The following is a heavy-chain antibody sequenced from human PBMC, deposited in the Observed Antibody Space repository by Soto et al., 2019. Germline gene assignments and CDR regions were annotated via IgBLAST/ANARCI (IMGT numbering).Heavy chain of an antibody. D-gene: IGHD2-2*01. CDR1: GGSISSYY. CDR3: ARLYSVVVPAANNILYYYYYMDV. V-gene: IGHV4-59*08. J-gene: IGHJ6*03. Sequence: SETLSLTCTVSGGSISSYYWSWIRQPPGKGLEWIGYIYYSGSTNYNPSLKSRVTISVDTSKNQFSLKLSSVTAADTAVYYCARLYSVVVPAANNILYYYYYMDVWGKGTTVTVSS. CDR2: IYYSGST.